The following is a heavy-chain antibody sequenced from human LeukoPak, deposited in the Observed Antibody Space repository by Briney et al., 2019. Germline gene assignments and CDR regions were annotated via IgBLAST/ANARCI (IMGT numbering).Heavy chain of an antibody. J-gene: IGHJ4*02. Sequence: TGGSLRLSCAASGFTVSSNYMGWVRQAPGKGLEWVSVIYSGGSTYYADSVKGRFTISRDDSKNTLYLQMNSLRAEDTAVYYCVCSGGSWFVDYWGQGTLVTVSS. V-gene: IGHV3-53*01. D-gene: IGHD2-15*01. CDR1: GFTVSSNY. CDR3: VCSGGSWFVDY. CDR2: IYSGGST.